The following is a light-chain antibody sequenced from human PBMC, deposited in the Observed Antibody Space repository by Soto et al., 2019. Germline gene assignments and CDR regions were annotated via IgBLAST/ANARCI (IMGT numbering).Light chain of an antibody. Sequence: DIQMTQSPSSLSASVGDRVTITCRASQTISNYLNWYQKKPGKAPKLLIYAASSLQRGVPSRFSGSGSGTDFTLTIGSLQPEYFATYYCQQSYRPPPITFGQGTRLEIK. J-gene: IGKJ5*01. V-gene: IGKV1-39*01. CDR3: QQSYRPPPIT. CDR1: QTISNY. CDR2: AAS.